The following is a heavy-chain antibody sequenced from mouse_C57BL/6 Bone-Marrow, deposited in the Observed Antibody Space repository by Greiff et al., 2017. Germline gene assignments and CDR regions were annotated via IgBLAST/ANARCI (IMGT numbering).Heavy chain of an antibody. J-gene: IGHJ1*03. CDR1: GFTFSSYG. CDR2: ISSGGSYT. D-gene: IGHD1-1*01. Sequence: EVKLMESGGDLVKPGGSLKLSCAASGFTFSSYGMSWVRQTPDKRLEWVATISSGGSYTYYPDSVKGRFTISRDNAKNTLYLQMSSLKSEDTAMYYCARQGYYYGRDWYFDVWGTGTTVTVSS. CDR3: ARQGYYYGRDWYFDV. V-gene: IGHV5-6*01.